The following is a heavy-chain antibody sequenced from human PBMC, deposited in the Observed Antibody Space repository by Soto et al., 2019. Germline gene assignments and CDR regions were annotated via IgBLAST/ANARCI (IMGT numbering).Heavy chain of an antibody. Sequence: GRPLRLSCAASGLTFRNHGMHRVRKTQGKGLVWVARIKCDGSTKSYADSVKGRFTISRDNAKNTVYLQMNSLRAEDTAVYYCAIGPYDYWGQGTLVTVSS. CDR3: AIGPYDY. CDR2: IKCDGSTK. J-gene: IGHJ4*02. CDR1: GLTFRNHG. V-gene: IGHV3-74*01.